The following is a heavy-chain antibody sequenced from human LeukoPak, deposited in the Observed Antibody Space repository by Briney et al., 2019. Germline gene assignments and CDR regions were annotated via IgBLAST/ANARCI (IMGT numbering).Heavy chain of an antibody. CDR3: ARHYGLYSQYYFDY. Sequence: SETLSLTCTVSGGSIINYYWSWIRQPPGKGLEWIGYIYYSGSTNYSPSLKSRVTISVDTSKTQFSLKLSSVTAADTAVYYCARHYGLYSQYYFDYWGQGTLVTVSS. CDR1: GGSIINYY. J-gene: IGHJ4*02. V-gene: IGHV4-59*01. CDR2: IYYSGST. D-gene: IGHD2-2*02.